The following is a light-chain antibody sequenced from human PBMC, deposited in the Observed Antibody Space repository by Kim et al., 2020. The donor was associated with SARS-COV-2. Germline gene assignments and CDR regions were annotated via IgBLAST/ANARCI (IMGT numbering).Light chain of an antibody. Sequence: DIQMTQSPSSLSASVGDRVTITCRASQRISTYLNWYQQQPGKAPRLLIYAASSLQSGVTSRFSGSGSGTDFTLTINSLQPEDFATYYCQQSFTTPLLTFGGETKVDIK. CDR2: AAS. CDR1: QRISTY. V-gene: IGKV1-39*01. J-gene: IGKJ4*01. CDR3: QQSFTTPLLT.